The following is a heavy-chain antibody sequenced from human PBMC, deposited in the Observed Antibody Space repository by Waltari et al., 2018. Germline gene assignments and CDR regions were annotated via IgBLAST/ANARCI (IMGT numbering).Heavy chain of an antibody. D-gene: IGHD4-17*01. J-gene: IGHJ4*02. Sequence: QVQLQQWGAGLLKPSETLSLTCAVYGGSFSGYYWSWIRQPPGKGLEWIGEINHSGSTNYNPSLKSRVTISVDTSKNQFSLKLSSVTAADTAVYYCARVGDYVFDYWGQGTLVTVSS. CDR1: GGSFSGYY. V-gene: IGHV4-34*01. CDR2: INHSGST. CDR3: ARVGDYVFDY.